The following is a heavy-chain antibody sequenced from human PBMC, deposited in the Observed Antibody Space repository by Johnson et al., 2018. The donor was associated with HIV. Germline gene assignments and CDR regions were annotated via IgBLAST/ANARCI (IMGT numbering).Heavy chain of an antibody. CDR3: ASYSSSWYTDAFDI. J-gene: IGHJ3*02. Sequence: QVQLVESGGGLVQPGGSLRLSCAASGFTFSDYYMSWIRQAPGKGLEWVSYISSSGSTIYYADSVKGRFTISRDNAKNSLYLQMNSLRAEDTAVYYCASYSSSWYTDAFDIWGQGTMVTVSS. V-gene: IGHV3-11*04. D-gene: IGHD6-13*01. CDR2: ISSSGSTI. CDR1: GFTFSDYY.